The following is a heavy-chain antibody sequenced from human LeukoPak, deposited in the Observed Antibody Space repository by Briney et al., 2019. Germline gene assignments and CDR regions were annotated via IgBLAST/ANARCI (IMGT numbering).Heavy chain of an antibody. Sequence: GGSLRLSCAASGFTVSSNYMSWVRQAPGKGLEWVSVIYSGGSTYYADSVKGRFTISRDNSKNTLYLQMNSLRAEDTAVYYCARDHTVVVPAARDGWFDPWGQGTLVTVSS. J-gene: IGHJ5*02. CDR2: IYSGGST. CDR1: GFTVSSNY. V-gene: IGHV3-53*01. CDR3: ARDHTVVVPAARDGWFDP. D-gene: IGHD2-2*01.